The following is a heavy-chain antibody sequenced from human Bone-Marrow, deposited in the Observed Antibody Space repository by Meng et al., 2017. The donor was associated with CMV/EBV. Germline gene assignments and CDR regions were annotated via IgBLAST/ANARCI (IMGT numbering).Heavy chain of an antibody. CDR3: ASSSWVGYCSSTSCRQADY. CDR2: IYYSGST. D-gene: IGHD2-2*01. Sequence: SETLSLTCTVSGGSISSTTYYWSWIRQHPGKGLEWIGYIYYSGSTYYNPSLKSRVSISVDTSKNQFSLKLNSVTAADTAVYYCASSSWVGYCSSTSCRQADYWGQGTLVTVSS. J-gene: IGHJ4*02. V-gene: IGHV4-31*03. CDR1: GGSISSTTYY.